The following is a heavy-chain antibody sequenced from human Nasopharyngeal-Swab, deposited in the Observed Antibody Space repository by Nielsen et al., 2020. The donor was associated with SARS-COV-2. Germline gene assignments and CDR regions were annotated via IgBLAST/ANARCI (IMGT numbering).Heavy chain of an antibody. CDR2: INHSGST. CDR3: ARRRGSGKRVDTTGYSSGWYAPRAAFDY. D-gene: IGHD6-19*01. J-gene: IGHJ4*02. Sequence: WLRQPPGKGLEWIGEINHSGSTNYNPSLKSRVTISVDTSKNQFSLKLSSVTAADTAVYYCARRRGSGKRVDTTGYSSGWYAPRAAFDYWGQGTLVTVSS. V-gene: IGHV4-34*01.